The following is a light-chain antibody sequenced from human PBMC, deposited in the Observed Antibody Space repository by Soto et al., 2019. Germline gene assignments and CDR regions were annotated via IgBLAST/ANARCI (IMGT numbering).Light chain of an antibody. V-gene: IGKV1-6*01. J-gene: IGKJ4*01. CDR3: LQDNNYPRT. CDR1: QDIRSD. CDR2: ATS. Sequence: AIQMTQFPSSLSASVGDRVTITCRASQDIRSDLGWYQQRPGKAPNLLIYATSNLQSGVPSRFSGSGSGTDFTLTISCLQPEDFATYYCLQDNNYPRTFGGGTKVEIK.